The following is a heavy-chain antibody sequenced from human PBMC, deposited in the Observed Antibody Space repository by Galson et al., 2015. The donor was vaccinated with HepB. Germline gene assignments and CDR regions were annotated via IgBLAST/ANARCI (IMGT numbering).Heavy chain of an antibody. D-gene: IGHD3-10*01. J-gene: IGHJ4*02. Sequence: SVKVSCKASGFTFTRSAVQWARQVRGQRLEWIGWMAVDSGDTHSAQKFQERVTITRDNSRNTLYLQTSSLRADDTAVYYSVTTVRGINYWGQGTLLTVSS. V-gene: IGHV1-58*01. CDR3: VTTVRGINY. CDR1: GFTFTRSA. CDR2: MAVDSGDT.